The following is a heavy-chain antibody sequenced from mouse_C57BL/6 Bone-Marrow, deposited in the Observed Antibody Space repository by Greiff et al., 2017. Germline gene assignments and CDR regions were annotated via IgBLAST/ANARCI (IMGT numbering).Heavy chain of an antibody. CDR2: IRSKSSNYAT. J-gene: IGHJ4*01. Sequence: EVKLQESGGGLVQPKGSLKLSCAASGFTFNTYAMHWVRQASGKGLEWVARIRSKSSNYATYYADSVKDRFTISRDDSQSMLYLQMNNLKTEDTAMYYCVISDSSGYVDYAMDYWGQGTSVTVSS. CDR1: GFTFNTYA. D-gene: IGHD3-2*02. V-gene: IGHV10-3*01. CDR3: VISDSSGYVDYAMDY.